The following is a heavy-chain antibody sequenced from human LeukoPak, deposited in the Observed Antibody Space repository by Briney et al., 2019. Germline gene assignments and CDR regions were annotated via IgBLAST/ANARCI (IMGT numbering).Heavy chain of an antibody. Sequence: ASVKVSCKASGYTFTSYDINGVRQATGQGLEWMGWMNPNSGITGYAQKFQGRVTISRNTSISTAYMELSSLRSEDTAVYYCAREDYYDSGSNDSWGQGTLVTVSS. CDR3: AREDYYDSGSNDS. CDR2: MNPNSGIT. D-gene: IGHD3-22*01. V-gene: IGHV1-8*03. J-gene: IGHJ5*01. CDR1: GYTFTSYD.